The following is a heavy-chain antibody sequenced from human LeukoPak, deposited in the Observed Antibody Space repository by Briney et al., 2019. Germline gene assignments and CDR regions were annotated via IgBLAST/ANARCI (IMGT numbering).Heavy chain of an antibody. CDR2: INHSGST. D-gene: IGHD3-10*02. V-gene: IGHV4-34*01. Sequence: SETLSLTCAVYGGSFSGYYWSWIRQPPGKGLEWIGEINHSGSTNYNPSLKSRVTISVDTSKNQFSLKLSSVTAADTAVYYCLSGELFPDDYWGQGTLVTVSS. J-gene: IGHJ4*02. CDR3: LSGELFPDDY. CDR1: GGSFSGYY.